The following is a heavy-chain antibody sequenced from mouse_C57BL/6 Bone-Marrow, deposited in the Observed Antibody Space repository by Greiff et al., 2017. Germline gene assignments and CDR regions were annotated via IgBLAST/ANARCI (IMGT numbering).Heavy chain of an antibody. CDR3: ASPMDY. Sequence: VQLQQSGPELVKPGASVKISCKASGYAFSSSWMNWVKQRTGKGLEWIGGIYPGDGDTNYNGKFKGKATLTADKSSSTAYMQLSSLTSEDSAVYFCASPMDYWGQGASVTAAS. CDR1: GYAFSSSW. V-gene: IGHV1-82*01. CDR2: IYPGDGDT. J-gene: IGHJ4*01.